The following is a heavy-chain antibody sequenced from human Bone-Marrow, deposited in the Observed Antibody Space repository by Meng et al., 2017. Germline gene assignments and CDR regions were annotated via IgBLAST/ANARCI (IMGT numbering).Heavy chain of an antibody. CDR1: GFTFSNAW. D-gene: IGHD1-1*01. CDR3: NWNDFGDY. CDR2: IKSKTDGETP. V-gene: IGHV3-15*01. J-gene: IGHJ4*02. Sequence: GQLVGVGGCLVRPGGALRLSCAASGFTFSNAWMSWVRQAPGRGLEWVARIKSKTDGETPDYAAPVKGRFTISRDDSKNTLYLQMHSLKTEDTAVYYCNWNDFGDYWGQGALVTVSS.